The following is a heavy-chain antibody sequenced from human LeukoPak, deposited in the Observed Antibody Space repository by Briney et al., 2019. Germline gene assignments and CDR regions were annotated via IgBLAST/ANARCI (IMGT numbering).Heavy chain of an antibody. CDR3: ATSYMVRGVPFDY. Sequence: SGGSLRLSCAASGFTFSSYSMNWVRQAPGKGLEWVSSISSSSSYIYYADSVKGRFTISRDNAKNSLYLRMNSLRAEDTAVYYCATSYMVRGVPFDYWGQGTLVTVSS. CDR1: GFTFSSYS. CDR2: ISSSSSYI. D-gene: IGHD3-10*01. J-gene: IGHJ4*02. V-gene: IGHV3-21*01.